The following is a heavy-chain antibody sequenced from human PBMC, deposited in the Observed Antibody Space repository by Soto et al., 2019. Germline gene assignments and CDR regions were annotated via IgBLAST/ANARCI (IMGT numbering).Heavy chain of an antibody. CDR1: GFTFSSYA. CDR2: ISGSGGST. CDR3: AKDPYYYDSSGYYLYYGMDV. Sequence: VGSLRLSCAASGFTFSSYAMSWVRQAPGKGLEWVSAISGSGGSTYYADSVKGRFTISRDNSKNTLYLQMNSLRAEDTAVYYCAKDPYYYDSSGYYLYYGMDVWGQGTTVTVSS. D-gene: IGHD3-22*01. V-gene: IGHV3-23*01. J-gene: IGHJ6*02.